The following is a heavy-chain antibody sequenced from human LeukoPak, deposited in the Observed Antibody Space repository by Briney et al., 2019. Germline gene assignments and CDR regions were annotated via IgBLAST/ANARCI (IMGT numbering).Heavy chain of an antibody. J-gene: IGHJ4*02. CDR1: GYTFSNFG. CDR2: ISGDNGKT. D-gene: IGHD6-13*01. Sequence: ASVKVSCKASGYTFSNFGISWVRQALGQGLEWMGWISGDNGKTNSAPRLQGRITMTTDTSTNTAYMEVRAVRPDDTAMYYCARDERSVAAGSLGYFDYWGQGTLVTVSS. CDR3: ARDERSVAAGSLGYFDY. V-gene: IGHV1-18*01.